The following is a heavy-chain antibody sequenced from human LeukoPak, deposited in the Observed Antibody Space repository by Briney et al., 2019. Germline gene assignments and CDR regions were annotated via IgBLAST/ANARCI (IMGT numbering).Heavy chain of an antibody. D-gene: IGHD1-1*01. J-gene: IGHJ6*03. CDR3: ARVRGGTGTDYYYYYMDV. CDR2: IIPIFGTA. Sequence: SVKVSCKASGGTFSSYAISWVRQAPGQGLEWMGGIIPIFGTANYAQKFQGRVTITTDESTSTAYMELSSLRSEDTAVYYCARVRGGTGTDYYYYYMDVWGKGTTVTVS. CDR1: GGTFSSYA. V-gene: IGHV1-69*05.